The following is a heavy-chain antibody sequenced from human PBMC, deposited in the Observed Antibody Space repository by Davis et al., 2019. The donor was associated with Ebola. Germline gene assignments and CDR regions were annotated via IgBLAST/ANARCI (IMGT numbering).Heavy chain of an antibody. D-gene: IGHD3-3*01. CDR1: GGTFSSYA. CDR3: ARTFYYYDFWSGYFQALGLDPNDNWFDP. V-gene: IGHV1-69*06. Sequence: SVKVSCKASGGTFSSYAISWVRQAPGQGLEWMGGIIPIFGTANYAQKFQGRVTITADKSTSTAYMELSSLRSEDTAVYYCARTFYYYDFWSGYFQALGLDPNDNWFDPWGQGTLVTVSS. J-gene: IGHJ5*02. CDR2: IIPIFGTA.